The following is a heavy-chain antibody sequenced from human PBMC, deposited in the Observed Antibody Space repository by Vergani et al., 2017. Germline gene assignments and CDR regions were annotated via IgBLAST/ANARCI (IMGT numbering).Heavy chain of an antibody. CDR1: GASISSSSYY. CDR3: ARGTYHYDFSGPSEGPFDI. CDR2: IFHSGST. Sequence: QLLLQESDPGLVKPSETLSLTCTVSGASISSSSYYWGWIRQSPGKGLEWIGNIFHSGSTYYNLSLNSRVTRSVDTSKKQFSLKLSSVTAADTAVYYWARGTYHYDFSGPSEGPFDIWGQGTLVTISS. D-gene: IGHD3-22*01. J-gene: IGHJ3*02. V-gene: IGHV4-39*01.